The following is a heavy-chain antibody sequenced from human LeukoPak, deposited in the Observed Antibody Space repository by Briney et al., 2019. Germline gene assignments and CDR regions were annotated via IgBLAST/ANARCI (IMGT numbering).Heavy chain of an antibody. V-gene: IGHV4-59*01. Sequence: PSETLSLTCTVSGDSISTFYWSWIRQPPGKGLEYIGYIYSGSTNYNPSLQSRVTISIDTSKKQFSLRLTSVTAADTAVYYCARGATDYFYSWGQGTLVTVSS. CDR2: IYSGST. J-gene: IGHJ4*02. CDR3: ARGATDYFYS. CDR1: GDSISTFY.